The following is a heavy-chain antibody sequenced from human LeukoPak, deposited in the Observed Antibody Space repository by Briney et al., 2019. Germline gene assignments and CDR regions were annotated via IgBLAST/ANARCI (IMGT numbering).Heavy chain of an antibody. D-gene: IGHD3-22*01. CDR1: GYTFTSYD. CDR3: ARVASNYDSSGYPTHFDY. V-gene: IGHV1-8*03. Sequence: ASVKVSCKASGYTFTSYDINWVRQATGQGLEWMGWMNPNSGNTGYAQKFQGRVTITRNTSISTAYMELSSLRSEDTAVYYCARVASNYDSSGYPTHFDYWGQGTLVTVSS. CDR2: MNPNSGNT. J-gene: IGHJ4*02.